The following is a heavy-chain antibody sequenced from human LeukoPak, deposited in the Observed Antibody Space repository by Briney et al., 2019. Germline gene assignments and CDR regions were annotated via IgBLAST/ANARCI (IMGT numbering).Heavy chain of an antibody. V-gene: IGHV1-2*04. CDR2: INPNSGGT. D-gene: IGHD6-19*01. Sequence: ASVKVSCKASGYTFTGYYMHWVRQAPGQGLEWMGWINPNSGGTNYAQKFQGWITMTRDTSISTAYMELSRLRSDDTAVYYCASRVGAVAGTRDAFDIWGQGTMVTVSS. J-gene: IGHJ3*02. CDR1: GYTFTGYY. CDR3: ASRVGAVAGTRDAFDI.